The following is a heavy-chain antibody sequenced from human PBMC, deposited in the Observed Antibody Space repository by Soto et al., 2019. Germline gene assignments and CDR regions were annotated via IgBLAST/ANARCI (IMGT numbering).Heavy chain of an antibody. V-gene: IGHV3-74*01. CDR1: GGSFSGYYW. Sequence: PSETLSLTCAVYGGSFSGYYWMHWVRQAPGKGLVWVSRIYSDGTSTTYADSVKGRFTISRDNAKNTVSLQMNSLRADDTAVYYCARGDRGAFDLWGQGTVVTVSS. CDR2: IYSDGTST. CDR3: ARGDRGAFDL. D-gene: IGHD1-26*01. J-gene: IGHJ3*01.